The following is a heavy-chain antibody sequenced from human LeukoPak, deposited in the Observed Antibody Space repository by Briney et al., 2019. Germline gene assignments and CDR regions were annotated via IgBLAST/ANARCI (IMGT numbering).Heavy chain of an antibody. CDR3: AKDLGDYDFWSGYYRGSIFDY. V-gene: IGHV3-23*01. J-gene: IGHJ4*02. CDR2: ISGSGGST. CDR1: GFTFSSYA. Sequence: GSLRLSCAASGFTFSSYAMSWVRQAPGKGLEWVSAISGSGGSTYYADSVKGRFTISRDNSKNTLYLQMNSLRAEDTAVYYCAKDLGDYDFWSGYYRGSIFDYWGQGTLVTVSS. D-gene: IGHD3-3*01.